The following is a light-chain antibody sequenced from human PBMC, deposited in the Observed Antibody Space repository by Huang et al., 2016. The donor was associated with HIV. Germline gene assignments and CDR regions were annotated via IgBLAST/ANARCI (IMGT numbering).Light chain of an antibody. CDR2: WAS. Sequence: DILMTQSPDSLAVSLGERATINCRSSQSLLHSSNNENYVAWYQKKPGQPPKLLIYWASARESGVPDRFSGSGSGTDFTLTIRSLQAEDVAVYYCQQYYDSPLTFGGGTKVEI. CDR3: QQYYDSPLT. J-gene: IGKJ4*01. V-gene: IGKV4-1*01. CDR1: QSLLHSSNNENY.